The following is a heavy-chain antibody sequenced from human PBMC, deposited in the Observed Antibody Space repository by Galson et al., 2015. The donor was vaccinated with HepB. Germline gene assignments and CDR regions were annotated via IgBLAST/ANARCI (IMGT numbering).Heavy chain of an antibody. CDR3: ASLYSGYFDY. CDR1: GFTFSDYY. Sequence: SLRLSCAASGFTFSDYYMSWIRQAPGKGLEWVSYISSSSSYTNYADSVKGRFTISRDNAKNSLYLQMNSLRAEDTAVYYCASLYSGYFDYWGQGTLVTVSS. J-gene: IGHJ4*02. V-gene: IGHV3-11*03. CDR2: ISSSSSYT. D-gene: IGHD5-12*01.